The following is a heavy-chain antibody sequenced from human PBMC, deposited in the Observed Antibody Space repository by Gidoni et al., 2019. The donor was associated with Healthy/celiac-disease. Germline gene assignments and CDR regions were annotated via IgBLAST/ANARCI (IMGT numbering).Heavy chain of an antibody. Sequence: EVQLMESRGDVIQPGGSLRLSWAASGFTFSSYAMSWVRQAPVKGLEWVSAIRGSGGSTYYADSVKGRCTISRDNSKNTLYLQMNSLRAEDTAVYYCARGYHRLFDYWGQGTLVTVSS. CDR1: GFTFSSYA. J-gene: IGHJ4*02. CDR2: IRGSGGST. CDR3: ARGYHRLFDY. D-gene: IGHD2-2*01. V-gene: IGHV3-23*01.